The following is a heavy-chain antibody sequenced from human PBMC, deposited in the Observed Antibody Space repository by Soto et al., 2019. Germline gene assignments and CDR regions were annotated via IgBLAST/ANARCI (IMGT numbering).Heavy chain of an antibody. V-gene: IGHV3-74*01. CDR3: ADSWLPTRY. CDR1: GFTFRNFW. Sequence: GGSLRLSCAASGFTFRNFWVHWVRQDPGKVLVWVSRISPDGITTCYADSVKGRFTISRDNAKSTLYLQMNTLRAEDTAVDYCADSWLPTRYLGLGTLVTVSS. J-gene: IGHJ4*01. CDR2: ISPDGITT. D-gene: IGHD5-12*01.